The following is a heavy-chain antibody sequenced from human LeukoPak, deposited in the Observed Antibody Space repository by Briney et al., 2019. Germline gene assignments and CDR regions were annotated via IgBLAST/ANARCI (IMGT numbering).Heavy chain of an antibody. CDR3: ARGRLLWSQTGYYYMDV. CDR1: VGSLSGHY. V-gene: IGHV4-34*01. Sequence: SETLSLTCAVYVGSLSGHYWLCIRHPPGKGREGIGEINHSGSTNYSPSLKSRGTLSVDTSKNQFSLKLSSVTAADTAVYYCARGRLLWSQTGYYYMDVWGKGTTVTVSS. D-gene: IGHD3-10*01. CDR2: INHSGST. J-gene: IGHJ6*03.